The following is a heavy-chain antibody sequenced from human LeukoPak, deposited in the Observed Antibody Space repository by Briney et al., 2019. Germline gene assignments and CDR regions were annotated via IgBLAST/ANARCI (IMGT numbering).Heavy chain of an antibody. CDR3: ASSYYDILTGPPGWFDP. V-gene: IGHV4-30-2*01. Sequence: SETLSLTCTVSGGSISSGGYYWSWIRQPPGKGLEWIGYIYHSGSTYYNPSLKSRVTISVDRSKNQFSLKLSSVTAADTAVYYCASSYYDILTGPPGWFDPWGQGTLVTVSS. CDR1: GGSISSGGYY. J-gene: IGHJ5*02. D-gene: IGHD3-9*01. CDR2: IYHSGST.